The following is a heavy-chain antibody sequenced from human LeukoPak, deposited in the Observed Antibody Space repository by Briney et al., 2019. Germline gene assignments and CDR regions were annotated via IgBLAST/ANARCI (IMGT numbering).Heavy chain of an antibody. D-gene: IGHD1-1*01. Sequence: PGRSLRLSCAAYGFPFRTHAMHWDRQAPGKGLEWVAFISFDGNTKYYSDSVRGRFPISRDNSKSTVYLQMNSLRPEDTAVYYCARDMSEKYTADYWGQGTLVTVSS. CDR2: ISFDGNTK. V-gene: IGHV3-30*01. J-gene: IGHJ4*02. CDR3: ARDMSEKYTADY. CDR1: GFPFRTHA.